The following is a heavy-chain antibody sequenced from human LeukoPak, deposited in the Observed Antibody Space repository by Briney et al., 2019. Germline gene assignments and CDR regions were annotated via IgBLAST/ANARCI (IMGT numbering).Heavy chain of an antibody. CDR2: INPSGGST. V-gene: IGHV1-46*01. D-gene: IGHD5-18*01. Sequence: ASVKVSCKASGYTFISYYMHWVRQAPGQGLEWMGIINPSGGSTSYAQKFQGRVTMTRDTSTSTVYMELSSLRSEDTAVYYCARSYNDGPLLGYWRQGTLVTVSS. CDR3: ARSYNDGPLLGY. J-gene: IGHJ4*02. CDR1: GYTFISYY.